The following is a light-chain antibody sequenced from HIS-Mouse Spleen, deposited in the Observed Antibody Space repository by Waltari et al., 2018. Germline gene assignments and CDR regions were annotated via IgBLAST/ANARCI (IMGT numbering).Light chain of an antibody. CDR2: QDS. CDR3: QAWDSSTAV. Sequence: SYELTPPPSVSVSPGQTASIPCSGDKLGEKYACWYQQKPGQSPVLVIYQDSKRPSGIPGRFAGSNSGNTATLTISGTQAMDEADYYCQAWDSSTAVFGTGTKVTVL. J-gene: IGLJ1*01. CDR1: KLGEKY. V-gene: IGLV3-1*01.